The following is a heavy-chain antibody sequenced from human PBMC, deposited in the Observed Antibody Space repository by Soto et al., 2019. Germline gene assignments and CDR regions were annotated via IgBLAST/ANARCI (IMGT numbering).Heavy chain of an antibody. CDR3: ASELTGTAYFDL. V-gene: IGHV1-46*01. D-gene: IGHD1-20*01. Sequence: QVQLVQSGAEVKKPGASVKVSCKASGYTFTNYHMHWVRQAPGLGLEWMGTINLFDGGTTYTQRFQGTVPMTRDASTSTGYMELRRLRSEDTAVYYCASELTGTAYFDLWGRGTLVTVSS. CDR1: GYTFTNYH. J-gene: IGHJ2*01. CDR2: INLFDGGT.